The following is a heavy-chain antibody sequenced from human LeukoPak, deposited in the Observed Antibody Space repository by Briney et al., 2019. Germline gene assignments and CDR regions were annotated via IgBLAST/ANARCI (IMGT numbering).Heavy chain of an antibody. D-gene: IGHD3-22*01. CDR2: IRGSGGGT. Sequence: GGSLRLSCAVSGITLSNYGMSGVRQAPGKGREWVAGIRGSGGGTYYADSVKGRFTISRDNPKNTLYLQMNSLRAEDTAVYFCAKRGVVIRVILVGFHKEAYYFDSWGQGALVTVSS. J-gene: IGHJ4*02. V-gene: IGHV3-23*01. CDR3: AKRGVVIRVILVGFHKEAYYFDS. CDR1: GITLSNYG.